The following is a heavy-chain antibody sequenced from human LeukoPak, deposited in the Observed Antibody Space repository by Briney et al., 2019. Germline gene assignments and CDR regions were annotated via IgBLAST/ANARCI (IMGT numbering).Heavy chain of an antibody. Sequence: GGSLRLSCAASGFTFSSYAMSWVRQAPGKGLEWVSAIGGSGDSTYYADSVKGRFTISRDNAKNTLYLQMNSLRAEDTAVYYCARSPNGDYTWGYFDYWGQGTLVTVSS. CDR3: ARSPNGDYTWGYFDY. CDR2: IGGSGDST. D-gene: IGHD4-17*01. J-gene: IGHJ4*02. V-gene: IGHV3-23*01. CDR1: GFTFSSYA.